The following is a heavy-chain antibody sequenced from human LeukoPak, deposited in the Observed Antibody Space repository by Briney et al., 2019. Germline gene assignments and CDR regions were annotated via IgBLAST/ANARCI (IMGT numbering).Heavy chain of an antibody. CDR2: IKEDGSVK. J-gene: IGHJ4*02. CDR3: ARDRGWLQFDY. Sequence: GGSLRLSCAASGFTFSSYWISWVRQAPGKGLEWVANIKEDGSVKYYLDSVKGRFTISRDNVKNSLHLQMNSLRAEDTAVYYCARDRGWLQFDYWGQGTLVTVS. CDR1: GFTFSSYW. V-gene: IGHV3-7*01. D-gene: IGHD5-24*01.